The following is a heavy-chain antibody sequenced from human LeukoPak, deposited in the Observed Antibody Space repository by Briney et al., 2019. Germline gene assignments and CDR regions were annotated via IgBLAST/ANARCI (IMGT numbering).Heavy chain of an antibody. CDR1: GGSISSSSYY. J-gene: IGHJ4*02. CDR2: IYYSGST. V-gene: IGHV4-39*01. CDR3: ARAFSPGQQLTPYYFVY. Sequence: SETLSLTCTVSGGSISSSSYYWGWIRQPPGKGLEWIGSIYYSGSTYYNPSLKSRVTISVDTSKNQFSLKLSSVTAADTAVYYCARAFSPGQQLTPYYFVYWGQGTLVTVSS. D-gene: IGHD6-13*01.